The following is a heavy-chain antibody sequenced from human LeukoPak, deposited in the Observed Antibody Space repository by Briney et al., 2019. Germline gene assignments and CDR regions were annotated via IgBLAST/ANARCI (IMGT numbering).Heavy chain of an antibody. V-gene: IGHV3-23*01. CDR1: GFTFSSYA. J-gene: IGHJ4*02. CDR2: ISGSGGGT. CDR3: ARAEAVAVYMIESTRY. D-gene: IGHD3-22*01. Sequence: PGGSLRLSCAASGFTFSSYAMSWVRQAPGKGLEWVSAISGSGGGTYYADSVKGRFTISRDNSKNTLYLQMNSLRAEDAAVYYCARAEAVAVYMIESTRYWGQGTLVTVSS.